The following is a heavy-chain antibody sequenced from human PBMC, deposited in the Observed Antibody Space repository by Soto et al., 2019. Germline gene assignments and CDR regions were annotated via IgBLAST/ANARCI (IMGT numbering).Heavy chain of an antibody. CDR1: GFTFSSYW. D-gene: IGHD3-22*01. V-gene: IGHV3-7*01. CDR2: IKQDGSEK. CDR3: ARDRPQFYYYDSSGYPPPSYYYYYGMDV. Sequence: GGSLRLSCAASGFTFSSYWMSWVRQAPGQGLEGVANIKQDGSEKYYVDSVKGRFTISRDNAKNSLYLKMNSLRAEDTAVYYCARDRPQFYYYDSSGYPPPSYYYYYGMDVWGQGTTVTVSS. J-gene: IGHJ6*02.